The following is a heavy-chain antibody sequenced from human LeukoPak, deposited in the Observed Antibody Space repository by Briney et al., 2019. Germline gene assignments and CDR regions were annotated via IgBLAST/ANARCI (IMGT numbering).Heavy chain of an antibody. CDR2: ISAYNGNT. V-gene: IGHV1-18*01. J-gene: IGHJ5*02. CDR3: ARGNSPVLRFLEWLPHQDWFDP. CDR1: GYTFTSYG. Sequence: GASVKVSCKASGYTFTSYGISWVRQAPGQGLEWMGWISAYNGNTNYAQKLQGRVTITTDTSTSTAYMELRSLRSDDTAVYYCARGNSPVLRFLEWLPHQDWFDPWGQGTLVTVSS. D-gene: IGHD3-3*01.